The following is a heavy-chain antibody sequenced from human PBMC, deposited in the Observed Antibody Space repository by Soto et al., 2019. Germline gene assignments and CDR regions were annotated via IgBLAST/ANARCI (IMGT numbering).Heavy chain of an antibody. CDR2: IYYSGST. J-gene: IGHJ6*03. D-gene: IGHD1-1*01. V-gene: IGHV4-59*01. CDR3: ARAPRPNYYYYYMDV. CDR1: GGSISSYY. Sequence: QVQLQESGPGLVKPSETLSLTCTISGGSISSYYWSWIRQPPGKGLEWIGYIYYSGSTNYNPSLKSRVTISVDTSKNQFSLKLSSVTAADTAVYYCARAPRPNYYYYYMDVWGKGTTVTVSS.